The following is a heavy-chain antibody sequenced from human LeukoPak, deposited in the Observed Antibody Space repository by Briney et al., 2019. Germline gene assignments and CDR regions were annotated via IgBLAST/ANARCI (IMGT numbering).Heavy chain of an antibody. CDR3: LLRYVFDY. CDR1: GFTFSDYY. D-gene: IGHD3-9*01. V-gene: IGHV3-53*01. CDR2: IYSGGST. J-gene: IGHJ4*02. Sequence: GGSLRLSCAASGFTFSDYYMSWVRQAPGKGLEWVSVIYSGGSTYYADSVKGRFTISRDNSKNTLYLQMNSLRAEDTAVYYCLLRYVFDYWGQGTLVTVSS.